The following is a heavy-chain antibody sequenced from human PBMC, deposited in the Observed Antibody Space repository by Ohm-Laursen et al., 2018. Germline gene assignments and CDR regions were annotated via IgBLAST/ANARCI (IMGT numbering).Heavy chain of an antibody. Sequence: SVKVSCKASGGTFSSYAISWVRQAPGQGLEWMGGIIPIFGTANYAQKFQGRVTITADESTSTAYMELSSLRSEDTAVYYCARDHRFLEWLFYWGQGTLVTVSS. CDR3: ARDHRFLEWLFY. J-gene: IGHJ4*02. D-gene: IGHD3-3*01. V-gene: IGHV1-69*13. CDR1: GGTFSSYA. CDR2: IIPIFGTA.